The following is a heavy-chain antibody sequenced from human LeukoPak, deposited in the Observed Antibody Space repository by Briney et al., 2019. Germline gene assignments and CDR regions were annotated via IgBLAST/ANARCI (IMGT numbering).Heavy chain of an antibody. J-gene: IGHJ4*02. CDR3: ARGVLVRGVIGSVDY. D-gene: IGHD3-10*01. CDR2: IYPGDSDT. Sequence: GESLKISCKGSGSSFTRYWIGWVRQMPGKGLEWMGIIYPGDSDTRYSPSFQGQVTISADKSISTAYLQWSRLKASDTAMYYCARGVLVRGVIGSVDYWGQGTLVTVSS. CDR1: GSSFTRYW. V-gene: IGHV5-51*01.